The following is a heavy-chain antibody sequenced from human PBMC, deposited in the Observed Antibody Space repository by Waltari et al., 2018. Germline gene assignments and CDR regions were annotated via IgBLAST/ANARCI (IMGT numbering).Heavy chain of an antibody. CDR2: IYTSGST. CDR1: GGSISSYY. CDR3: ARFYPGSPRGAFDI. Sequence: QVQLQESGPGLVKPSDTLSLTCPVSGGSISSYYWSWIRQPAGKGLEWIGRIYTSGSTNYNPSLKSRVTMSVDTSKNQFSLKLSSVTAADTAVYYCARFYPGSPRGAFDIWGQGTMVTVSS. J-gene: IGHJ3*02. D-gene: IGHD1-26*01. V-gene: IGHV4-4*07.